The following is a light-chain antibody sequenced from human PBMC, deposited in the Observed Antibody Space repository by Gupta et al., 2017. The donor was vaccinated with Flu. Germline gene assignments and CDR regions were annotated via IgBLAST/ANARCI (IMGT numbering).Light chain of an antibody. CDR1: TSDVGANNY. CDR2: GFN. CDR3: SSYRSSSTSFF. Sequence: QSALTQPASVSGSPGQSIALSCTGTTSDVGANNYVSWYQQHPGKAPKVMIYGFNNRPSGVSDRFSGSKSGNTASLTISGLQAEDEADYYCSSYRSSSTSFFFGTGTKVTVL. V-gene: IGLV2-14*01. J-gene: IGLJ1*01.